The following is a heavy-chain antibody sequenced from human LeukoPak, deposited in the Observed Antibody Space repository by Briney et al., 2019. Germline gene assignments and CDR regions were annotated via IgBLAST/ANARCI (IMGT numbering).Heavy chain of an antibody. CDR1: GFTFSSYG. CDR3: AKDSRPSSNSGYSYGYLLYYYGMDV. D-gene: IGHD5-18*01. Sequence: PGGSLRLSCAASGFTFSSYGMPWVRQAPGKGLEWVAVISYDGSNKYYADSVKGRFTISRDNSKNTLYLQMNSLRAEDTSVYYCAKDSRPSSNSGYSYGYLLYYYGMDVWGQGTTVTVSS. V-gene: IGHV3-30*18. J-gene: IGHJ6*02. CDR2: ISYDGSNK.